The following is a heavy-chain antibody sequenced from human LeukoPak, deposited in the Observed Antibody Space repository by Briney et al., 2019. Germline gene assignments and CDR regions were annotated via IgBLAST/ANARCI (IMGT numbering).Heavy chain of an antibody. CDR3: ARGGIYGSADY. Sequence: GGSLRLSCAASGFDFSSNWMHWVRHAPGQGLVWVSRIKGDGISTNYADSVKGRFTISRDIAKNTLYLQMNSLRAEDTGVYYCARGGIYGSADYWGQGTLVTVSS. CDR2: IKGDGIST. J-gene: IGHJ4*02. V-gene: IGHV3-74*01. CDR1: GFDFSSNW. D-gene: IGHD3-10*01.